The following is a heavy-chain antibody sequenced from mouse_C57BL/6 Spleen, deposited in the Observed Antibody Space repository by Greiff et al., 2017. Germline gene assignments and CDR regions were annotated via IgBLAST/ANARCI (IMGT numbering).Heavy chain of an antibody. V-gene: IGHV2-9*01. CDR2: VWGGGST. Sequence: QVQLQQSGPGLVAPSQSLSITCTVSGFSLTSYGADWVRQPPGKGLEWLGVVWGGGSTNYNSALMSRLSISKDNSKSQVFLKMNSLQTDDTAMYYCAKQRFESNGGFAYWGQGTLVTVSA. J-gene: IGHJ3*01. CDR3: AKQRFESNGGFAY. CDR1: GFSLTSYG.